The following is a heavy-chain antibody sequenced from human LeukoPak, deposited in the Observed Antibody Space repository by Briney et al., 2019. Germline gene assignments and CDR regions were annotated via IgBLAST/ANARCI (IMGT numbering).Heavy chain of an antibody. V-gene: IGHV1-2*02. CDR2: INPNSGGT. J-gene: IGHJ6*03. Sequence: GASVKVSCKASGYTFTGYYMHWVRQAPGQGLEWMGWINPNSGGTNYAQKFQGRVTMTRDTSISTAYMELSRLRSDDTAVYYCARDRYSDYYYYMDVWGKGTTVTVSS. D-gene: IGHD1-1*01. CDR3: ARDRYSDYYYYMDV. CDR1: GYTFTGYY.